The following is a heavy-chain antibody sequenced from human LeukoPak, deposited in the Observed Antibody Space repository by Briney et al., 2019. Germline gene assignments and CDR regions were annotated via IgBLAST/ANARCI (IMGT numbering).Heavy chain of an antibody. V-gene: IGHV3-23*01. D-gene: IGHD2-2*01. J-gene: IGHJ5*02. Sequence: GGSLRLSCAASGFTFSSSAMTWVRQAPGKGLEWVSSLTGGSDNSEHADSVKGRFSISRDNAKNSLYLQMNSLRAEDTAVYYCARVWRGQYQLLLEEEWFDPWGQGTLVTVSS. CDR3: ARVWRGQYQLLLEEEWFDP. CDR1: GFTFSSSA. CDR2: LTGGSDNS.